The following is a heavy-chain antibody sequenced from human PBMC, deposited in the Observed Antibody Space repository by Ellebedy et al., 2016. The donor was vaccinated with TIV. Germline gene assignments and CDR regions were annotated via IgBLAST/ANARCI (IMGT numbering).Heavy chain of an antibody. CDR3: AAAAGAGDDAFDI. CDR2: ISSSSSTI. V-gene: IGHV3-48*01. CDR1: GFTFSRYS. Sequence: GGSLRLXXAASGFTFSRYSMNWVLQAPGKGLEWVSYISSSSSTIYYADSVKGRFTISRDKAKNSLYLQMNSLRAEDTAVYYCAAAAGAGDDAFDIWGQGTMVTVSS. D-gene: IGHD6-13*01. J-gene: IGHJ3*02.